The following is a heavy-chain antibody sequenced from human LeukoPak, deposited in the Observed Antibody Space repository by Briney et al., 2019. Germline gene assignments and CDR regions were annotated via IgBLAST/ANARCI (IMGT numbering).Heavy chain of an antibody. V-gene: IGHV3-30*02. CDR2: IRYDGSNK. CDR3: AENSLDIVVVPAALGY. J-gene: IGHJ4*02. Sequence: GGSLRLSCAASGFTFSSYGMHWVRQAPGKGLEWVAFIRYDGSNKYYADSVKGRFTISRDNSKNTLYLQMNSLRAEDTAVYYCAENSLDIVVVPAALGYWGQGTLVTVSS. CDR1: GFTFSSYG. D-gene: IGHD2-2*01.